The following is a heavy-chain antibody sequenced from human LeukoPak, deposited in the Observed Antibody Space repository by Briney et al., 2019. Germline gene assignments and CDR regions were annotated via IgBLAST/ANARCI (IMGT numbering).Heavy chain of an antibody. CDR2: INSDGSST. D-gene: IGHD1-26*01. V-gene: IGHV3-74*01. CDR3: ASLPVGARVY. Sequence: GGSLRLSCAASGNYWMHWVRQAPGKGLVWVSRINSDGSSTSYADSVKGRFTISRDNAKNTLYLQMNSLRAEDTAVYYCASLPVGARVYWGQGTLVTVSS. CDR1: GNYW. J-gene: IGHJ4*02.